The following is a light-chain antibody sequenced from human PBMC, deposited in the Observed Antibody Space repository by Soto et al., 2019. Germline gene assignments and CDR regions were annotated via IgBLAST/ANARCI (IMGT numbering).Light chain of an antibody. Sequence: AIRMTQSPSSLSASTGDRVTITCRASQGISSYLAWYQQKPGKAPKLLIYAASTLQSGVPSRFSDSGSGTDFTLTISCLQSEDFATYYCQQYYSYPRTFGQGTKLEIK. CDR3: QQYYSYPRT. J-gene: IGKJ2*01. CDR2: AAS. CDR1: QGISSY. V-gene: IGKV1-8*01.